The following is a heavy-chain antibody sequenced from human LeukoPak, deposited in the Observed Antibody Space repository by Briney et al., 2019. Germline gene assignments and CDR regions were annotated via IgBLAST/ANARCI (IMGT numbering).Heavy chain of an antibody. V-gene: IGHV4-34*01. CDR1: GGSFSGYY. D-gene: IGHD3-10*02. Sequence: PSETLSLTCAVYGGSFSGYYWSWIRQPPGKGLEWIGEINHSGSTNYNPSLKSRVTISVDTSKNQFSLKLSSVTAADTAVYYCARGLFGVPNYWGQGTLVTVSS. CDR3: ARGLFGVPNY. J-gene: IGHJ4*02. CDR2: INHSGST.